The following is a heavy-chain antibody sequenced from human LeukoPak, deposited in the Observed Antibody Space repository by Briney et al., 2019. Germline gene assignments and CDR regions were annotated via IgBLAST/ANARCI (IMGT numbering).Heavy chain of an antibody. Sequence: GGSLRLSCAGSGFSFSSYGMHWVRQAPGKGLEWMAFIRSDGSNKYYADSVKGRFTISRGNVKNTLYLQMNSLRADDTAVYYCAKSHHVTAIDYWGQGTLVTVSS. CDR1: GFSFSSYG. V-gene: IGHV3-30*02. D-gene: IGHD2-21*02. CDR2: IRSDGSNK. CDR3: AKSHHVTAIDY. J-gene: IGHJ4*02.